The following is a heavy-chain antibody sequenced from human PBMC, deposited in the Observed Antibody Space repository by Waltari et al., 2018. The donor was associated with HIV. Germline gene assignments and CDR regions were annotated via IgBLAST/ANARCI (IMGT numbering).Heavy chain of an antibody. CDR2: IYYSGST. D-gene: IGHD3-22*01. CDR1: GGSISSYY. CDR3: ARWGRDRGYYDTYNDAFDI. J-gene: IGHJ3*02. Sequence: QVQLQESGPGLVKPSETLSLTCTVSGGSISSYYWSWIRQPPGKGLEWIGYIYYSGSTNYNPSLKSRVTISVDTSKNQFSLKLSSVTAADTAVYYCARWGRDRGYYDTYNDAFDIWGQGTMVTVSS. V-gene: IGHV4-59*01.